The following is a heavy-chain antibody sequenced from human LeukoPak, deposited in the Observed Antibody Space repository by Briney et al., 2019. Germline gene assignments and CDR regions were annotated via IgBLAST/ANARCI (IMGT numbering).Heavy chain of an antibody. CDR3: ATSLEADPYCSSTSCYGSYYYYGMDV. CDR1: GGTFSSYA. V-gene: IGHV1-69*01. CDR2: IIPIFGTA. J-gene: IGHJ6*02. D-gene: IGHD2-2*01. Sequence: SVNVSCKASGGTFSSYAISWVRQAPGQGLEWMGGIIPIFGTANYAQKFQGRVTITADESTSTAYMELSSLRSEDTAVYYCATSLEADPYCSSTSCYGSYYYYGMDVWGQGTTVTVSS.